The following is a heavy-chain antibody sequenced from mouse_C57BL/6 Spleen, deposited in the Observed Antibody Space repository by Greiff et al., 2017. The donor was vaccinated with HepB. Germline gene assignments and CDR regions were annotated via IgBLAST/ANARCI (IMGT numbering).Heavy chain of an antibody. CDR2: IDPSDSYT. J-gene: IGHJ1*03. D-gene: IGHD1-1*01. CDR3: ARRGFYYYGSSLPYWYFDV. Sequence: QVQLQQPGAELVMPGASVKLSCKASGYTFTSYWMHWVKQRPGQGLEWIGEIDPSDSYTNYNQKFKGKSTLTVDKSSSTAYMQLSSLTSEDSAVYYCARRGFYYYGSSLPYWYFDVWGTGTTVTVSS. CDR1: GYTFTSYW. V-gene: IGHV1-69*01.